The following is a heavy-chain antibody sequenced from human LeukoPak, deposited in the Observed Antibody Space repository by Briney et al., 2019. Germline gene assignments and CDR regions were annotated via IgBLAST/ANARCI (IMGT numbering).Heavy chain of an antibody. CDR1: AYTFTIYG. CDR2: ISVYSGNT. CDR3: ARSSWFGGRSEWRWFDP. Sequence: ASVTVSFTSSAYTFTIYGISWVRQAPGQGLEWMGWISVYSGNTNYAQNLQGRVTMTTDTSTSTANIELRSLRSDDTALYYCARSSWFGGRSEWRWFDPWGQGTLVTVSS. V-gene: IGHV1-18*01. J-gene: IGHJ5*02. D-gene: IGHD3-10*01.